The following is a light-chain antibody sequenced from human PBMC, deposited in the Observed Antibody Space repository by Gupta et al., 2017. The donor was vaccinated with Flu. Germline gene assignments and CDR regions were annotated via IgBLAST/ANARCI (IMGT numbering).Light chain of an antibody. CDR3: QQDYSTQYT. CDR1: QSVLYSSNNKNY. Sequence: SLGERATINCKSSQSVLYSSNNKNYLAWYQQKSGQAPKLLIYWASTREFGVPDRFSGSGSGTDFTLTISSLQAEDVAVYYCQQDYSTQYTFGQGTKLEIK. J-gene: IGKJ2*01. V-gene: IGKV4-1*01. CDR2: WAS.